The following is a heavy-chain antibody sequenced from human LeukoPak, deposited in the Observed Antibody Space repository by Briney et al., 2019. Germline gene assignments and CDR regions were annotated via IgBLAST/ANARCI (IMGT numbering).Heavy chain of an antibody. CDR3: ARDGYGLDTPLVSTVFDC. CDR2: ISYDGSNK. CDR1: GVTFRGYA. Sequence: GRSLRLSCAASGVTFRGYAMHWVRQAPGKGLEWVAVISYDGSNKYYADSVKGRFAISRDNSKNTLYLQMNSLRTEDTAVYYCARDGYGLDTPLVSTVFDCWGQGTLVTVSS. J-gene: IGHJ4*02. D-gene: IGHD5-18*01. V-gene: IGHV3-30*09.